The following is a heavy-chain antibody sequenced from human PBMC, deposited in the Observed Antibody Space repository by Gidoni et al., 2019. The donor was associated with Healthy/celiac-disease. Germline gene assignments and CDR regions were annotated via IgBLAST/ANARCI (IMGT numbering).Heavy chain of an antibody. CDR1: GFTFSSYA. CDR3: ARGAYSSGWVDAFDI. J-gene: IGHJ3*02. V-gene: IGHV3-30-3*01. CDR2: ISYDGSNK. Sequence: QVQLVESVGGVVQPGRSLRLSCAASGFTFSSYAMHWVRQAPGKGLEWVAVISYDGSNKYYADSVKGRFTISRDNSKNTLYLQMNSLRAEDTAVYYCARGAYSSGWVDAFDIWGQGTMVTVSS. D-gene: IGHD6-19*01.